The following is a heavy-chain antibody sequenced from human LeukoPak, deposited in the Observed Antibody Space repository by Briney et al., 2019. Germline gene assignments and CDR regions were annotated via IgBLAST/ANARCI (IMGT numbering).Heavy chain of an antibody. Sequence: SETLSLTCIVSDYSITIDYYWGWIRQPPGKGPQWIGNIYRNGDTYYNPSLKSRVTISVDKSKNQFSLKLSSVTAADTAVYYCAREEFGELLRYFQHWGQGTLVTVSS. CDR3: AREEFGELLRYFQH. D-gene: IGHD3-10*01. J-gene: IGHJ1*01. CDR2: IYRNGDT. V-gene: IGHV4-38-2*02. CDR1: DYSITIDYY.